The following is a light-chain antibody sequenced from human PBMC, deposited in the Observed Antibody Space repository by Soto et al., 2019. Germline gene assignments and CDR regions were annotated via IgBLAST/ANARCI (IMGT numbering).Light chain of an antibody. J-gene: IGKJ1*01. CDR2: DAS. CDR1: QSVSSY. V-gene: IGKV3-11*01. Sequence: EIVLTQSPATLSLSPGEGATLSCRASQSVSSYLAWYQQKPGQAPRLLIYDASNRATGIPARFSGSGSGTDFPLIISSLEPEDFAVSYCQQRSNWPVTFGLGTKVEV. CDR3: QQRSNWPVT.